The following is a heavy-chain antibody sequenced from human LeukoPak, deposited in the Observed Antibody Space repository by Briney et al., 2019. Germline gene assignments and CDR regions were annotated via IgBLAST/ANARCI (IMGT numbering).Heavy chain of an antibody. D-gene: IGHD6-19*01. V-gene: IGHV4-39*01. CDR2: IHYSGKV. J-gene: IGHJ4*02. CDR3: ARQSGDQSSAWYFDA. CDR1: GGSISSGDFN. Sequence: SETLSLTCTVSGGSISSGDFNWSWIRQHPGKGLEWIGSIHYSGKVYYNPSLKSRVTTSVDTSTDQFSLRLSSATAADTAIYYCARQSGDQSSAWYFDAWGQGTLVTVSS.